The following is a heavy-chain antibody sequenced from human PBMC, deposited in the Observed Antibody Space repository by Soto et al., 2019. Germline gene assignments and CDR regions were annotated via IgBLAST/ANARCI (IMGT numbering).Heavy chain of an antibody. J-gene: IGHJ4*02. D-gene: IGHD5-12*01. CDR1: GVTFNRQD. CDR2: IIPMFGTP. Sequence: ASVKVSCKASGVTFNRQDMRWVRQAPGQGLEWMGGIIPMFGTPHYAEKFQDRVTITADESTGTAYLELSSLTSEDTAVYYCATSEGRGGYSFDYWGPGTLVTVSS. CDR3: ATSEGRGGYSFDY. V-gene: IGHV1-69*13.